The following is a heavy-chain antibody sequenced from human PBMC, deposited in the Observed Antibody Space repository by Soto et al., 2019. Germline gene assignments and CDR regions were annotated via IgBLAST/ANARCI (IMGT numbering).Heavy chain of an antibody. V-gene: IGHV1-8*01. Sequence: QVQLVQSGAEVKKPGASVRVSCKASGYSFSVYDINWVRQATGLGPEWMGWMSPKSGDTGYALKFQGRVTMTRDTSISTAYMELSSLRSDDTAVYYCARGVTEGMDVW. CDR1: GYSFSVYD. CDR3: ARGVTEGMDV. J-gene: IGHJ6*03. CDR2: MSPKSGDT. D-gene: IGHD4-4*01.